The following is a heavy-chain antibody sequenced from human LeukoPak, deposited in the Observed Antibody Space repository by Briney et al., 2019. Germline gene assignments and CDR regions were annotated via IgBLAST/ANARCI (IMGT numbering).Heavy chain of an antibody. J-gene: IGHJ4*02. Sequence: ASVKVSRKASGYTFTSYYMHWVRQATGQGLEWMGWMNPNSGNTGYAQKFQSRVTITADESTSTAYMELSSLRSEDTAVYYCARAPYSSGSFYYWGQGTLVTVSS. D-gene: IGHD6-19*01. V-gene: IGHV1-8*03. CDR2: MNPNSGNT. CDR1: GYTFTSYY. CDR3: ARAPYSSGSFYY.